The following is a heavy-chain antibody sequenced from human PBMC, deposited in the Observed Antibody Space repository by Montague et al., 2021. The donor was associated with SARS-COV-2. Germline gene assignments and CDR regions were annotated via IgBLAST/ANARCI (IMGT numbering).Heavy chain of an antibody. CDR1: GFTFSSYA. V-gene: IGHV3-23*01. Sequence: SLRLSCAASGFTFSSYAMSWVRQAPGKGLEWVSTFTGGSGGSTYYANSVKGRFTISRDNAKNSLYLQMNSLKVEDTALYYCAKAPWGSDWYYFDYWGQGTLVTVSS. D-gene: IGHD3-9*01. CDR3: AKAPWGSDWYYFDY. J-gene: IGHJ4*02. CDR2: FTGGSGGST.